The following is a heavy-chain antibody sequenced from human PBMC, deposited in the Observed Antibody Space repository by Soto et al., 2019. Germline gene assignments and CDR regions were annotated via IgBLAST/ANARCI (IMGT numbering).Heavy chain of an antibody. J-gene: IGHJ4*02. CDR3: ARDPRTGTTHPSPIDY. D-gene: IGHD1-1*01. CDR1: GYTFTSYC. Sequence: ASVKVSCKASGYTFTSYCISWVRQAPGQGLEWMGWISAYNGNTNYAQKLQGRVTMTTDTSTSTAYMELRSLRSDDTAVYYCARDPRTGTTHPSPIDYWGQGTLVTVSS. CDR2: ISAYNGNT. V-gene: IGHV1-18*04.